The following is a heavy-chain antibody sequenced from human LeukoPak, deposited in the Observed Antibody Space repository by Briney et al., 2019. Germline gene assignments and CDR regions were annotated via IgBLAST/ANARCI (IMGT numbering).Heavy chain of an antibody. CDR1: GFTFNEHY. Sequence: GGSLRLSCATSGFTFNEHYLGWVRQAPGKGLEWVSVIYSHGSTYYADSVKGRFTISRDNSKNTLYLQMNSLRAEDTAVYYCARSGLANPGSWGQGTLVTVSS. CDR2: IYSHGST. V-gene: IGHV3-53*01. CDR3: ARSGLANPGS. J-gene: IGHJ5*02. D-gene: IGHD1-14*01.